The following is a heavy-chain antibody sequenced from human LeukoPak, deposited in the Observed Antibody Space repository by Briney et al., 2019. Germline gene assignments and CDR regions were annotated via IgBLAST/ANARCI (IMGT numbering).Heavy chain of an antibody. CDR2: ISYDGSNK. CDR3: AKGDGVGASDY. CDR1: GFTFSSYA. V-gene: IGHV3-30*04. Sequence: GGSLRLSCAASGFTFSSYAMHWVRQAPGKGLEWVAVISYDGSNKYYADSVKGRFTISRDNSKNTLYLQMSSLRADDTAVYYCAKGDGVGASDYWGQGTLVTVSS. J-gene: IGHJ4*02. D-gene: IGHD1-26*01.